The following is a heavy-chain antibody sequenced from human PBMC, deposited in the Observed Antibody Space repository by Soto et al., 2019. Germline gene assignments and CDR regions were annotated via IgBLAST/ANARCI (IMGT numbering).Heavy chain of an antibody. CDR3: ARHSPFWEAASHSFDY. CDR1: GGSISSYY. Sequence: SETLSLTCTVSGGSISSYYWSWIRQPPGKGLEWIGYIYYSGSTNYNPSLKSRVTISVDTSKNQFSLKLSSVTAADTAVYYCARHSPFWEAASHSFDYCGQGTLVTVSS. J-gene: IGHJ4*02. D-gene: IGHD6-6*01. V-gene: IGHV4-59*08. CDR2: IYYSGST.